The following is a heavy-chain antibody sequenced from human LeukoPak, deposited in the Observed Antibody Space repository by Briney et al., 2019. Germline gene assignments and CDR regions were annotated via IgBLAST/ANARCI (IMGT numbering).Heavy chain of an antibody. Sequence: SETLSLTCTVSGGSISSSSYYWGWIRQPPGKGLEWIGSIYYSGGTYYNPSLKSRVTISVDTSKNQFSLKLSSVTAADTAVYYCARHAEQLVSRLDYWGQGTLVTVSS. CDR2: IYYSGGT. D-gene: IGHD6-6*01. CDR1: GGSISSSSYY. CDR3: ARHAEQLVSRLDY. V-gene: IGHV4-39*01. J-gene: IGHJ4*02.